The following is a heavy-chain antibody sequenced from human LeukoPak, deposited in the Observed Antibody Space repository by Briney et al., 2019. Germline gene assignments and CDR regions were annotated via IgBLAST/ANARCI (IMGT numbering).Heavy chain of an antibody. CDR1: GFTFSSYA. Sequence: GGSLRLPCAASGFTFSSYAMSWVRQAPGKGLEWVSAISGSGGSTYYADSVKGRFTISRDNSKNTLYLQMNSLRAEDTAVYYCAKDDYGDYGVYFQHWGQGTLVTVSS. V-gene: IGHV3-23*01. J-gene: IGHJ1*01. CDR2: ISGSGGST. CDR3: AKDDYGDYGVYFQH. D-gene: IGHD4-17*01.